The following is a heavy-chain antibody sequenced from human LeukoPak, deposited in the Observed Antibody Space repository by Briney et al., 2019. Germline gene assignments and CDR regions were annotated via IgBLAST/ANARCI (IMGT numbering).Heavy chain of an antibody. CDR2: INTYNDNT. CDR1: GYTFIHFG. J-gene: IGHJ4*02. CDR3: ARVDSAVTAMAPY. V-gene: IGHV1-18*04. D-gene: IGHD5-18*01. Sequence: GASVKVSCKASGYTFIHFGISWVRQAPGQGPEWMGWINTYNDNTHYAQKVQGRVTMTTDTSTSTAYMELRSLRSDDTAVYYCARVDSAVTAMAPYWGQGTLVTVSS.